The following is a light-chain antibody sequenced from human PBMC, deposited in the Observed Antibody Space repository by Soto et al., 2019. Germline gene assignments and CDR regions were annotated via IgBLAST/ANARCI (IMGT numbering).Light chain of an antibody. Sequence: QSVVTQPPSASGTPGQRVTISCSGSSSNLGSNTVNWYQHLPGTAPKLLIYSNNQRPSGVPARLSGSKSGTSASLAISGLQSEDEADYYCAAWDDSLNGPVFGGGTKLTVL. CDR2: SNN. J-gene: IGLJ2*01. CDR1: SSNLGSNT. CDR3: AAWDDSLNGPV. V-gene: IGLV1-44*01.